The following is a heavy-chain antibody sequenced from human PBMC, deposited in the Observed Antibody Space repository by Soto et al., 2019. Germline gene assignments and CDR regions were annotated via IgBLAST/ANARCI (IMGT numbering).Heavy chain of an antibody. CDR3: ARDGSSPTWDYYYGRVV. CDR2: IYYSGST. V-gene: IGHV4-31*03. D-gene: IGHD6-6*01. J-gene: IGHJ6*02. Sequence: QVQLQESGPGLVKPSQTLSLTCTVSGGSISSGGYYWSWIRQHPGKGLEWIGYIYYSGSTYYNPSLKSRVTISVDTSKIQFSPKLSAVTAVDMCVYYGARDGSSPTWDYYYGRVVWGEGPKVTVSS. CDR1: GGSISSGGYY.